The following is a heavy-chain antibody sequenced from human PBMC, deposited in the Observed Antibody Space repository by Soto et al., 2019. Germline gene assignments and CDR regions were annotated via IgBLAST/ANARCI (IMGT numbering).Heavy chain of an antibody. CDR3: ARVKRGSVGGFDY. CDR2: INAGNGNT. V-gene: IGHV1-3*01. Sequence: QVQLVQSGAEVKKPGASVKVSCKASGYTFTSYAMHWVRQAPGQRLEWMGWINAGNGNTKYSQKFQGRVTITRDTSASTAYMELSSLRSEATAVYYCARVKRGSVGGFDYWGQGTLVTVSS. J-gene: IGHJ4*02. D-gene: IGHD3-16*01. CDR1: GYTFTSYA.